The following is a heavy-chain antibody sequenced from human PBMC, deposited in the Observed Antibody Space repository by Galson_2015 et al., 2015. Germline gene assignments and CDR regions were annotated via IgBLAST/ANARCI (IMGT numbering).Heavy chain of an antibody. CDR1: GFTFGDYA. V-gene: IGHV3-7*01. CDR3: AREGTLDTAMAFDY. Sequence: SLRLSCAASGFTFGDYAMSWFRQAPGKGLEWVANIKQDGSEKYYVDSVKGRFTISRDNAKNSLYLQMNSLRAEDTAVYYCAREGTLDTAMAFDYWGQGTLVTV. CDR2: IKQDGSEK. D-gene: IGHD5-18*01. J-gene: IGHJ4*02.